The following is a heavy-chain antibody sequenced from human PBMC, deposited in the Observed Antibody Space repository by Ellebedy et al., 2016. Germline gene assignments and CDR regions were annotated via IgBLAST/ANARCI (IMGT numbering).Heavy chain of an antibody. CDR1: GYSFTNYW. V-gene: IGHV5-51*01. D-gene: IGHD3-16*01. CDR3: ARSLRLGEFKA. CDR2: IFLRYSDT. J-gene: IGHJ4*02. Sequence: GESLKISCKGSGYSFTNYWIDWVRQMPGKGLEWMGIIFLRYSDTLYSPSFQGQVTISADKSISTAYLQWSSLKASDTAMYYCARSLRLGEFKAWGQGTLVTASS.